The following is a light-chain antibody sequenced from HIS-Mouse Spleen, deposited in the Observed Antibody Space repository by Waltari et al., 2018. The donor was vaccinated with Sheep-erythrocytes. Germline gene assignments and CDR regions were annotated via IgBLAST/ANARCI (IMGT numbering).Light chain of an antibody. CDR1: SSDVGGYNY. Sequence: QSALTQPPSASGSPGQSVTISCTGTSSDVGGYNYVSWYQQHPGKAPKLMIYDVSKRPSGVPVRFSGAQSGNTASLTISGLQAEDEADYYCCSYAGSYNHVFATGTKVTVL. V-gene: IGLV2-8*01. CDR3: CSYAGSYNHV. CDR2: DVS. J-gene: IGLJ1*01.